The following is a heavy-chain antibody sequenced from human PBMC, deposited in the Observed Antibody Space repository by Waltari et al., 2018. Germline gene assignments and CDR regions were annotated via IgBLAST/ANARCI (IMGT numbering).Heavy chain of an antibody. CDR1: GFTFDDYA. D-gene: IGHD3-22*01. Sequence: EVQLVESGGGLVQPGRSLRLSCAASGFTFDDYAMHWVRQAPGKGLEWVSGISWNSVSIGYADSVKGRFTISRDNAKNSLYLQMNSLRAEDMALYYCAKDNGDSSYYYFDYWGQGTLVTVSS. CDR2: ISWNSVSI. CDR3: AKDNGDSSYYYFDY. J-gene: IGHJ4*02. V-gene: IGHV3-9*03.